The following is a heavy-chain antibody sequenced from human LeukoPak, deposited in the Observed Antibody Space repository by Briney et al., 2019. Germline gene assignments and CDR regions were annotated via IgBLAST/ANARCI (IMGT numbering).Heavy chain of an antibody. J-gene: IGHJ5*02. D-gene: IGHD1-26*01. CDR3: AREKEWELRGWFDP. Sequence: PSETLPLTCTVSGGSISSYYWSWIRQPPGKGLEWIGYIYYSGSTNYNPSLKSRVTISVDTSKNQFSLKLSSVTAADTAVYYCAREKEWELRGWFDPWGQGTLVTVSS. V-gene: IGHV4-59*01. CDR2: IYYSGST. CDR1: GGSISSYY.